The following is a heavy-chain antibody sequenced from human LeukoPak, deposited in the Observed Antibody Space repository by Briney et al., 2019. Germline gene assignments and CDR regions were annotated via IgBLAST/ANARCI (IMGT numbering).Heavy chain of an antibody. V-gene: IGHV3-48*03. CDR3: ARGGLTIFGVVTKRKGPIDY. Sequence: GGSLRLSCAASGSTFSSYEMNWVRQAPGKGLEWVSYISSSGSTIYYADSVKGRFTISRDNAKNSLYLQMNSLRAEDTAVYYCARGGLTIFGVVTKRKGPIDYWGQGTLVTVSS. J-gene: IGHJ4*02. CDR2: ISSSGSTI. CDR1: GSTFSSYE. D-gene: IGHD3-3*01.